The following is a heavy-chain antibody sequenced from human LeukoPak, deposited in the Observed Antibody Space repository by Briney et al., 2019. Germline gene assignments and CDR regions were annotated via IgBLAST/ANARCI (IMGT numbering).Heavy chain of an antibody. CDR2: IYYSGST. CDR3: ARVRGKWEPLDAFDI. J-gene: IGHJ3*02. D-gene: IGHD1-26*01. V-gene: IGHV4-59*01. Sequence: SETLSLTCTVSGGSISSYYWSWIRQPPGKGLEWIGYIYYSGSTNYNPSLKSRVTISVDTSKNQFSLKLSSVTAADTAVYYCARVRGKWEPLDAFDIWGQGTTVTVSS. CDR1: GGSISSYY.